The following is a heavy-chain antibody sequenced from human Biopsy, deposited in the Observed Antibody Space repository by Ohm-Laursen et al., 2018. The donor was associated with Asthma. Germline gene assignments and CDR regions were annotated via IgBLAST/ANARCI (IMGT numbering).Heavy chain of an antibody. Sequence: SETLSLTCTVSGGSMSSSSYYWGWIRQPPGKGLEWMGSISYTGSAYHNPSLKSRVTISVATSKNHFSLKLSSVTAADTAVYYCARHWDWGSFFDYWGQGTPVTFSS. CDR1: GGSMSSSSYY. D-gene: IGHD7-27*01. CDR2: ISYTGSA. V-gene: IGHV4-39*01. J-gene: IGHJ4*02. CDR3: ARHWDWGSFFDY.